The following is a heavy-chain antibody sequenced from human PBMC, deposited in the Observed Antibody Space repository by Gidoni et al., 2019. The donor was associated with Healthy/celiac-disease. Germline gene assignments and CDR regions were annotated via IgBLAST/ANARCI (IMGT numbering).Heavy chain of an antibody. J-gene: IGHJ4*02. D-gene: IGHD1-26*01. Sequence: EVQLLESGGGLVQPGGSLRLSCAASGLTFSSYAMSWVRQAPGKGLEWVSAISGSGGSTYYADSVKGRFTISRDNSKNTLYLQMNSLRAEDTAVYYCAKDDRRELLPYYFDYWGQGTLVTVSS. CDR3: AKDDRRELLPYYFDY. CDR1: GLTFSSYA. CDR2: ISGSGGST. V-gene: IGHV3-23*01.